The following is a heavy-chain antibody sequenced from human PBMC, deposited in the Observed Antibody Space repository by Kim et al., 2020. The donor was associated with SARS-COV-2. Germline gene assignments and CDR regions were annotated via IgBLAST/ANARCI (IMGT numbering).Heavy chain of an antibody. V-gene: IGHV3-64*01. J-gene: IGHJ4*02. CDR2: T. Sequence: TYYVNSVKGRLTISRDNSKNTLYLRMGSLRDEDMALYYCVREGGDSFGPDYWGQGTLVTVSS. CDR3: VREGGDSFGPDY. D-gene: IGHD5-18*01.